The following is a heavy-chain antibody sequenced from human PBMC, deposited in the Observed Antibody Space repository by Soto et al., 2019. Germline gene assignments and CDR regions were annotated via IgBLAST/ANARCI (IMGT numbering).Heavy chain of an antibody. CDR3: AREKDIVVVVATTLLPYYYGMDV. Sequence: GVPLRPSCAASVFPSSSYSMVWVRQAPGKGLEGVSYISSSSSTIYYADSVKGRFTISRDNAKNSLYLQMNSLRDEDTAVYYCAREKDIVVVVATTLLPYYYGMDVWGQGTTVTVSS. J-gene: IGHJ6*02. D-gene: IGHD2-15*01. CDR2: ISSSSSTI. V-gene: IGHV3-48*02. CDR1: VFPSSSYS.